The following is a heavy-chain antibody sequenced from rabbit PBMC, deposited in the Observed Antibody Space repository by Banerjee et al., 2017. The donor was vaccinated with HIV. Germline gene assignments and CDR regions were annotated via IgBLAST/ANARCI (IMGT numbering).Heavy chain of an antibody. D-gene: IGHD5-1*01. CDR1: GFSFSSSYDY. CDR3: ARRYFGGWMDL. CDR2: IYAGSSGST. Sequence: QEQLEESGGDLVKPEGSLTLTCTASGFSFSSSYDYMCWVRQAPGKGLEWIACIYAGSSGSTDYARWVNGRFTVSKNSSTTVTLQMTSLTAADTATYFCARRYFGGWMDLWGPGTLVTVS. V-gene: IGHV1S45*01. J-gene: IGHJ4*01.